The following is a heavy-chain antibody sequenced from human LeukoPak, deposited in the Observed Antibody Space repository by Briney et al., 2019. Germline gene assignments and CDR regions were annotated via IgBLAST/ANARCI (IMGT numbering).Heavy chain of an antibody. CDR3: ARDGGQWHSDLVRYYYYGMDV. CDR1: GCTFSSYS. J-gene: IGHJ6*02. CDR2: ISSSSSYI. Sequence: GGSLRLSCAASGCTFSSYSMNWVRQAPGKGLEWVSSISSSSSYIYYADSVKGRFTISRDNAKNSLYLQMNSLRAEDTAVYYCARDGGQWHSDLVRYYYYGMDVWGQGTTVTVSS. D-gene: IGHD6-19*01. V-gene: IGHV3-21*01.